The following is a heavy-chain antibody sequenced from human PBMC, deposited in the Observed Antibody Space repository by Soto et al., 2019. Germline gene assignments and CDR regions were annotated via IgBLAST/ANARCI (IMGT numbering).Heavy chain of an antibody. CDR3: AKDYFRYSSSPPYYYDY. V-gene: IGHV3-23*01. J-gene: IGHJ4*02. CDR1: GFTFSNYA. Sequence: EVQLLESGGGLVQPGGSLRLSCAASGFTFSNYAMNWVRQAPGKGLEWVSAISGSGGSTYYADSVKGRFTISRDNSKNTLYLQVNSLRAEDTAVYYCAKDYFRYSSSPPYYYDYWGQGTLVTVSS. D-gene: IGHD6-6*01. CDR2: ISGSGGST.